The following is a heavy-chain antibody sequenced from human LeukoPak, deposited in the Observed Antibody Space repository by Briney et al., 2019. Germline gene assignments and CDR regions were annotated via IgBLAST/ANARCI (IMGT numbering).Heavy chain of an antibody. CDR3: ARDVAYCGGDCYSISSGQRLFWGAFDI. D-gene: IGHD2-21*02. Sequence: ASVTVSCKASGYTFTSYYMHWVRQAPGQGLEWMGTINPSGGSTSYAQKFQGRVTMTRDTSTSTVYMELSSLRSEDTAVYYCARDVAYCGGDCYSISSGQRLFWGAFDIWGQGTMVTVSS. J-gene: IGHJ3*02. CDR1: GYTFTSYY. CDR2: INPSGGST. V-gene: IGHV1-46*01.